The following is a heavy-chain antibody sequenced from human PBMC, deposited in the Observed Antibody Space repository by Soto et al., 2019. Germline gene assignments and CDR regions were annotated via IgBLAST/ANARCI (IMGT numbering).Heavy chain of an antibody. CDR2: IGTVGDS. Sequence: EVQLVESGGGLVQPGGFLRLSCAASGFTFSSYDMHRVRQGTGKGLEWVSGIGTVGDSYYPGSVKGRFTISRENAKNSLYLEMNNVRAGDTAVYYCARGGYSSGWYYFDYWGQGILVTVSS. V-gene: IGHV3-13*01. J-gene: IGHJ4*02. CDR1: GFTFSSYD. D-gene: IGHD6-19*01. CDR3: ARGGYSSGWYYFDY.